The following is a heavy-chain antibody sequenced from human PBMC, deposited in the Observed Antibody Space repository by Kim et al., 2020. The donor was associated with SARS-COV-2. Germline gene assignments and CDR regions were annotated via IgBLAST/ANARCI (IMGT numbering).Heavy chain of an antibody. Sequence: NDHPSLKSRLTMSLDTSKNQFSLKLTSVTTEDTAVYYCARGLLGIPAALDYWGQGALVTVSS. D-gene: IGHD2-2*01. V-gene: IGHV4-59*09. CDR3: ARGLLGIPAALDY. J-gene: IGHJ4*02.